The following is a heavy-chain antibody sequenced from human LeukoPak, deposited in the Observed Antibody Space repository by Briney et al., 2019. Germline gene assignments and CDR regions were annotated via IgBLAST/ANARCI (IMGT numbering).Heavy chain of an antibody. V-gene: IGHV4-38-2*02. J-gene: IGHJ4*02. CDR1: GYSIISDYF. CDR3: ARVVASTSIDS. CDR2: IFHSGDV. D-gene: IGHD2-15*01. Sequence: KSSETLSLTCIVSGYSIISDYFWGWVRQPPGKWPEWIGSIFHSGDVYYNPSLKSRVTLSVDPSKNRFPLKLTSVTAADTAIYYCARVVASTSIDSWGQGTLVTVSS.